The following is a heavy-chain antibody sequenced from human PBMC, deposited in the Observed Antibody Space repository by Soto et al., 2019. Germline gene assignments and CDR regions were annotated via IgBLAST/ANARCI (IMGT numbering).Heavy chain of an antibody. Sequence: SETLSLTCTVSGGSISSGDYYWSWIRQPPGKGLEWIGYICYSGSTYYNPSLKSRVTISVDTSKNQFSLKLSSVTAADTAVYYCARYAYCGGDCYSDYFDYWGQGTLVTVS. CDR1: GGSISSGDYY. CDR3: ARYAYCGGDCYSDYFDY. D-gene: IGHD2-21*02. J-gene: IGHJ4*02. CDR2: ICYSGST. V-gene: IGHV4-30-4*01.